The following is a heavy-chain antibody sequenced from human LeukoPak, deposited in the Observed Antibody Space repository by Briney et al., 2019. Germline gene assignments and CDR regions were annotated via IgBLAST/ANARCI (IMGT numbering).Heavy chain of an antibody. J-gene: IGHJ4*02. CDR1: GFTFANYV. D-gene: IGHD1-26*01. Sequence: PGRSLRLSCAASGFTFANYVTHWVRQAPGKGLEWVAVTSPDEGLKFYGDSVKGRFTISRDNSKNTMYLQMNNLREEDTAVYYCTRDPILGAPGYFDYWGQGTLVTVSS. CDR2: TSPDEGLK. CDR3: TRDPILGAPGYFDY. V-gene: IGHV3-30*04.